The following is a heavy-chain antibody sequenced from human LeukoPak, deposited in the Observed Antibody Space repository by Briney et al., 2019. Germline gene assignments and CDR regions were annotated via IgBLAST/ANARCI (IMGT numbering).Heavy chain of an antibody. J-gene: IGHJ4*02. CDR1: GFTFSSYS. D-gene: IGHD3-22*01. Sequence: GGSLRLSCAASGFTFSSYSMNWVRQAPGKGLEWVSSISSSSSYIYYADSVKGRFTISRDNAKNSLYLQMNSLRAEDTAVYYCARYDSSGIDYFDYWGQGTLVTVSS. CDR3: ARYDSSGIDYFDY. V-gene: IGHV3-21*01. CDR2: ISSSSSYI.